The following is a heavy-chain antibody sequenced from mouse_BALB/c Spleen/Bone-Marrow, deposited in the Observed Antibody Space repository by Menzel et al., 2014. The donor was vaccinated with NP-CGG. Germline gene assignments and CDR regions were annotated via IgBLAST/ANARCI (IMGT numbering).Heavy chain of an antibody. V-gene: IGHV5-6-4*01. Sequence: LVESGGGLVKPGGSLKLSCAASGFSFSSYSMSWVRQTPEKRLEWVATISSGGHDTYYPDSVKGRFTISRDNAKNTLYLQMSSLKSEDTAMYYCSKDGGYDYSYYFDYWGQGTTLTVSS. CDR2: ISSGGHDT. J-gene: IGHJ2*01. D-gene: IGHD2-4*01. CDR3: SKDGGYDYSYYFDY. CDR1: GFSFSSYS.